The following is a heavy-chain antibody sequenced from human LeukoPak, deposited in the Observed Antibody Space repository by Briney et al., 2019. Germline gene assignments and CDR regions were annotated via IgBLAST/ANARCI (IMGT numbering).Heavy chain of an antibody. CDR2: ISYSGSF. Sequence: SETLSLTCTVSGGSISSSRYYWGWIRQLPGKGLEWIASISYSGSFYYNPSLKSRVTISVDTSKNQVSLQLSSVTAADTAVYYCVRDDYGDYTRRFDPWGQGTLVTVSS. CDR1: GGSISSSRYY. J-gene: IGHJ5*02. D-gene: IGHD4-17*01. V-gene: IGHV4-39*07. CDR3: VRDDYGDYTRRFDP.